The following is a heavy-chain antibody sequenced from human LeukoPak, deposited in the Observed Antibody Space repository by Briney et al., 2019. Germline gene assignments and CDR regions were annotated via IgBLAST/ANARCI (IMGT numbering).Heavy chain of an antibody. CDR3: ARGGSDTAMAHDY. Sequence: GGSLRLSCAASGFSFSGYGMHWVRQAPGKGLEWVAVISYDGSDKKYGDSVKGRFTISRDDAKNTLYLQVNSLRAEDTAVYFCARGGSDTAMAHDYWGQGTLVTVSS. D-gene: IGHD5-18*01. CDR1: GFSFSGYG. J-gene: IGHJ4*02. CDR2: ISYDGSDK. V-gene: IGHV3-30*03.